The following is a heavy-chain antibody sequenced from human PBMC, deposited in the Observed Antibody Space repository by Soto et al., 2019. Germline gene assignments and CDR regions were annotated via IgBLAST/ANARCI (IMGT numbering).Heavy chain of an antibody. J-gene: IGHJ5*02. CDR3: ATVLPVAEAWFDP. Sequence: QGQLVQSGVEVKKPGASVKVSCSASGNTFTNFGVTWVRQAPGQGLEWMGWISHYTDDPSYAPKFQGRVTMTIDTATSTAYLDLRSVTSHDTASYYSATVLPVAEAWFDPWGQGTLVTVSS. V-gene: IGHV1-18*01. D-gene: IGHD2-8*02. CDR1: GNTFTNFG. CDR2: ISHYTDDP.